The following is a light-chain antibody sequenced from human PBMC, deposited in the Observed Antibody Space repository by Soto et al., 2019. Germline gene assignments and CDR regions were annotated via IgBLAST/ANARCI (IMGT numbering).Light chain of an antibody. CDR3: QQYNSYS. V-gene: IGKV1-39*01. CDR1: QSISSY. Sequence: DIQMTQSPSSLSASVGDRVTITCRASQSISSYLNWYQQKPGKAPKLLIYAASSLQSGVPSRFSGSGSGTDFTLTINSLQPDDFATYYCQQYNSYSFGQGTKVDIK. CDR2: AAS. J-gene: IGKJ1*01.